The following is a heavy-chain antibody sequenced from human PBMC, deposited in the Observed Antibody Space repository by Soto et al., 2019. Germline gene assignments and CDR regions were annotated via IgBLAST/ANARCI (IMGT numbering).Heavy chain of an antibody. V-gene: IGHV4-31*03. CDR3: ARSQMATTGTYFDF. CDR1: GGSISSGGYY. Sequence: SETLSLTCTVSGGSISSGGYYWTWIRLHPVRGLEWIGYIHDSGSSFYLPSLKSRVTILLETSKNQFSLNLRSVTAADTAVYYCARSQMATTGTYFDFWGHGTLVTVSS. CDR2: IHDSGSS. J-gene: IGHJ4*01. D-gene: IGHD1-1*01.